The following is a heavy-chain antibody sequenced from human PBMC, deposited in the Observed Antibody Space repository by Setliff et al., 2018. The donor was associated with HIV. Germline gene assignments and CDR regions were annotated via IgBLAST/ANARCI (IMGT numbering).Heavy chain of an antibody. V-gene: IGHV4-59*01. CDR2: IYYTGST. CDR3: ARQTATGTSATFDS. Sequence: SETLSLTCTVSGGSINNYYWSWIRQPPGKGLEWIGYIYYTGSTNYNPSLESRVTISVDTSKNQFSLKLSSVTAADTAVYYCARQTATGTSATFDSWGQGSLVTVSS. D-gene: IGHD2-21*02. J-gene: IGHJ4*02. CDR1: GGSINNYY.